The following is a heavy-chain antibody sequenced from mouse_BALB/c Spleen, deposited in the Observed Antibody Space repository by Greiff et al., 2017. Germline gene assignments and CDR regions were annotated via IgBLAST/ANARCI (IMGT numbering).Heavy chain of an antibody. CDR2: ISSGGST. Sequence: EVMLVESGGGLVKPGGSLKLSCAASGFTFSSYAMSWVRQTPEKRLEWVASISSGGSTYYPDSVKGRFTISRDNARNILYLQMCSLRSEDTAMYYCARAGHYWYFDVWGAGTTVTVSS. CDR1: GFTFSSYA. CDR3: ARAGHYWYFDV. J-gene: IGHJ1*01. V-gene: IGHV5-6-5*01.